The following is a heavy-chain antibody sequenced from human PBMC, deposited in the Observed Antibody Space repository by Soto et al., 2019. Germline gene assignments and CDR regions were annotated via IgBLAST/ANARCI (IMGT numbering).Heavy chain of an antibody. J-gene: IGHJ4*02. Sequence: GGSLRLSCAASGFSFNSYAMSWVRQAPGKGLEWVSSIRGSGSTYYVDSVKGRFIISRDISKNTLDLQMNSLRVEDTAVYYCAKNYYFDSWGQGTRVTVSS. CDR1: GFSFNSYA. CDR3: AKNYYFDS. CDR2: IRGSGST. V-gene: IGHV3-23*01.